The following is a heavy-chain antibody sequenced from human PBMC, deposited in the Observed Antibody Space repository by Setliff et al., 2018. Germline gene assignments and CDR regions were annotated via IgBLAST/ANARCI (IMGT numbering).Heavy chain of an antibody. V-gene: IGHV3-48*04. J-gene: IGHJ3*01. CDR1: GFTFSSCS. D-gene: IGHD6-19*01. CDR2: ISSIGIAI. CDR3: AVTSLAVAGTDAFDF. Sequence: GGSLRLSCAASGFTFSSCSMSWVCQAPGKGLEWVSNISSIGIAIFYADSVKGRFTISRDNAKNSLYLQMDSLRPEDTAVYYCAVTSLAVAGTDAFDFWGQGSMVTVSS.